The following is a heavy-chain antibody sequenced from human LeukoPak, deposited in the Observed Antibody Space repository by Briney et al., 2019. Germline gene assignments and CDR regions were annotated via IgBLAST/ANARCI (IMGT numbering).Heavy chain of an antibody. Sequence: GGSLRLSCAASGFTFTSYSMSWVRQAPGKGLEWVSTITTSDGNTYYADSVKGRFTVSRDNSKNTLFLQMNSLRAEDTAVYYCAKDGGLWVSAHWGDSWGRGTLVTVSS. J-gene: IGHJ4*02. D-gene: IGHD7-27*01. V-gene: IGHV3-23*01. CDR3: AKDGGLWVSAHWGDS. CDR2: ITTSDGNT. CDR1: GFTFTSYS.